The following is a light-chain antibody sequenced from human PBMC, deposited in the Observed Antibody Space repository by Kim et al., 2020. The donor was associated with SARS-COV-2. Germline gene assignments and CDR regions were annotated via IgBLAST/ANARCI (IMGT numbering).Light chain of an antibody. CDR1: SLRSYY. CDR2: GKN. J-gene: IGLJ2*01. CDR3: NSRDSSTNHVV. V-gene: IGLV3-19*01. Sequence: ALGQTVRITCQGDSLRSYYANWYQQKPGQAPVLVISGKNNRPSGIPDRFSGSSSGNTASLTITGAQAEDEADYYCNSRDSSTNHVVFGGGTKLTVL.